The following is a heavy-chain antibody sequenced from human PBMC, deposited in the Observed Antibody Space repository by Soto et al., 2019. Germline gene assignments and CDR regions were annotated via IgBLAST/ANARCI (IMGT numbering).Heavy chain of an antibody. V-gene: IGHV3-74*01. D-gene: IGHD1-1*01. CDR3: TRGPRSTSTGTGAF. J-gene: IGHJ4*02. Sequence: GGSMRLSCAASGFTFSMYWMHWVRQVPGKGPEWVSRINDDGISTNYADSVKGRFTISRDNAKNTLYLQMNALRVEDTAVYYCTRGPRSTSTGTGAFWGQGTLVTV. CDR1: GFTFSMYW. CDR2: INDDGIST.